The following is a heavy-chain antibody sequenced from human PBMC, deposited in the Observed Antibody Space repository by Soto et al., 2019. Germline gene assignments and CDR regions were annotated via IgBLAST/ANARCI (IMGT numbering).Heavy chain of an antibody. D-gene: IGHD6-13*01. J-gene: IGHJ4*02. CDR1: GYTFTSYG. CDR2: IIPIFGTT. V-gene: IGHV1-69*13. Sequence: SVKVSCKASGYTFTSYGISWVRQAPGQGLEWMGGIIPIFGTTNYAQRFQGRVTITADESTSTAYMELSSLRSEDTAVYYCARVSSSWYKDYFDYWGQGTLVTVSS. CDR3: ARVSSSWYKDYFDY.